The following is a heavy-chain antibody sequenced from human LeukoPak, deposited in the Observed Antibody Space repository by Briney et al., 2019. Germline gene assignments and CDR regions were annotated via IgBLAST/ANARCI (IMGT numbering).Heavy chain of an antibody. Sequence: PGGSLRVSCAVSGFTFSDYYMTWIRQAPGKGLEWVSNIGSSGTTIYYADSVKGRFSISRDNAKNSLYLQMNSLRVEDTAAYYCALLAVASDFDYWGQGALVTVSS. CDR3: ALLAVASDFDY. J-gene: IGHJ4*02. V-gene: IGHV3-11*04. CDR1: GFTFSDYY. D-gene: IGHD6-19*01. CDR2: IGSSGTTI.